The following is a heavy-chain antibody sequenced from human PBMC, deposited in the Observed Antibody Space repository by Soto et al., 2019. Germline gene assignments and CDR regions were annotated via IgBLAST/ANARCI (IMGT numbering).Heavy chain of an antibody. Sequence: QAGGSLRLSCAASGFTFSSYGMHWVRQAPGKGLEWVAVIWYDGSNKYYADSVKGRFTISRDNFKNTLYLQMNSLRAEDTAVYYCARSNYGDAVAFDIWGQGTMVTVSS. CDR3: ARSNYGDAVAFDI. CDR1: GFTFSSYG. J-gene: IGHJ3*02. CDR2: IWYDGSNK. D-gene: IGHD4-17*01. V-gene: IGHV3-33*01.